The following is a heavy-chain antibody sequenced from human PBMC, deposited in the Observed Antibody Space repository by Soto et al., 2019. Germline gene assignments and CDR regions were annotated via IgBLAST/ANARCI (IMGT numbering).Heavy chain of an antibody. J-gene: IGHJ4*02. CDR2: ISFDGNNK. CDR3: ARDLVPRLRLESSSEFDY. CDR1: GFTFSNYG. D-gene: IGHD6-13*01. V-gene: IGHV3-30*03. Sequence: PGGSLRLSCAASGFTFSNYGMHWVRQAPGKGLEWVAIISFDGNNKYYSDSVKGRFTISRDNAKNSLYLQMNSLRAEDTAVYYCARDLVPRLRLESSSEFDYWGQGTLVTVSS.